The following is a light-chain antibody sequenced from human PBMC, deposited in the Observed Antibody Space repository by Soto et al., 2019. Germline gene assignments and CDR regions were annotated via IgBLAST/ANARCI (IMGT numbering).Light chain of an antibody. V-gene: IGKV3-20*01. Sequence: EIVLTQSPGTLSLSPGERATLSCRASQSVSSSYLAWYQQKPGQAPRLHIYGASSRATGNPDRFSGSGSETDFTLTISRLEPEDFAVYYCQQYGSSSWTFGQGPKVEIK. CDR3: QQYGSSSWT. CDR1: QSVSSSY. CDR2: GAS. J-gene: IGKJ1*01.